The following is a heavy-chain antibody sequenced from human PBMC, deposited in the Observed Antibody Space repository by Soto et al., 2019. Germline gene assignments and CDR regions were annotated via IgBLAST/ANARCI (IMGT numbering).Heavy chain of an antibody. CDR3: ARGPETYYMDV. CDR2: IFNSGST. Sequence: QVQLQESGPGLVKSSETLYLTCRVSGGSISNYFWSWIRQPPGKGLEWIGYIFNSGSTIYSPSLKSRVTLTLDTSKNQFSLRLGSVTVADTAIYFCARGPETYYMDVWGKGTTVTVSS. V-gene: IGHV4-59*01. CDR1: GGSISNYF. J-gene: IGHJ6*03.